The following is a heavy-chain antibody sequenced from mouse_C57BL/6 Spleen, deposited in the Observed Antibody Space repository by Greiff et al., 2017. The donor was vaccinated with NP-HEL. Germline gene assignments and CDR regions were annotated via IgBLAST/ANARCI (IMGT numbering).Heavy chain of an antibody. J-gene: IGHJ2*01. V-gene: IGHV1-52*01. CDR3: ARQEYIGDTGS. CDR2: IDPSDSET. Sequence: QVQLQQPGAELVRPGSSVKLSCKASGYTFTSYWMHWVKQRPIQGLEWIGNIDPSDSETHYTQKFKDKATLTVDKSSSTAYMQLSSLTSEDTPFYYCARQEYIGDTGSWGERTTLSDSS. D-gene: IGHD2-13*01. CDR1: GYTFTSYW.